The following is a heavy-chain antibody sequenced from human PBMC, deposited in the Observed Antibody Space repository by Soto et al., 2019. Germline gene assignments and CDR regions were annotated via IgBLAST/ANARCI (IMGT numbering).Heavy chain of an antibody. J-gene: IGHJ4*02. CDR3: TTPRYYGSGSYYGSIDY. CDR2: LRSKIDGGTT. CDR1: GFTFSNAW. D-gene: IGHD3-10*01. Sequence: EVQLVESGGGLVKHGGSLRLSCAASGFTFSNAWMNWVRQAPGKGLEWVGRLRSKIDGGTTDYAAHVKGRFTISRDDSKNTLDLQVNSLKTEDTAVYYCTTPRYYGSGSYYGSIDYWGQGTLVTVSS. V-gene: IGHV3-15*07.